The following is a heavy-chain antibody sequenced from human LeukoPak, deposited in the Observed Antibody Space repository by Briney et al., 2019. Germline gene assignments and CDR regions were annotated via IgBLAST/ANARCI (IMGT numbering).Heavy chain of an antibody. CDR3: AKDLDRYCSGGSCYSFDY. J-gene: IGHJ4*02. CDR2: ISWNSGSI. D-gene: IGHD2-15*01. Sequence: PGGSLRLSCAASGFTFDDYAMHWVRQAPGKGLEWVSGISWNSGSIGYADSVKGRFTISRDNAKNSLYLQMNSLRAEDTALYYCAKDLDRYCSGGSCYSFDYWGQGTLVTVSS. CDR1: GFTFDDYA. V-gene: IGHV3-9*01.